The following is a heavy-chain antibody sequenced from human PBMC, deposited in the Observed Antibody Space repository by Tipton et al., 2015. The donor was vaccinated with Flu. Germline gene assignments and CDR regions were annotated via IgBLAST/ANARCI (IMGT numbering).Heavy chain of an antibody. CDR3: ARAIVVPAAFVSSPTNWFDP. J-gene: IGHJ5*02. CDR1: GGSISSYY. Sequence: TLSLTCTVSGGSISSYYWSWIRQPPGKGLEWIGYIYYSGSTNYNPSLKSRVTISVDTSKNQFSLKLSSVTAADTAVYYCARAIVVPAAFVSSPTNWFDPWGQGTLVTVSS. V-gene: IGHV4-59*01. D-gene: IGHD2-2*01. CDR2: IYYSGST.